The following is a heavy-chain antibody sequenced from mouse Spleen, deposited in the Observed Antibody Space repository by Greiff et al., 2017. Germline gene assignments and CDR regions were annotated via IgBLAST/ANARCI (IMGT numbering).Heavy chain of an antibody. CDR2: ISSGGSYT. J-gene: IGHJ1*01. CDR3: ARHVTTDWYFDV. CDR1: GFTFSSYA. V-gene: IGHV5-9-3*01. Sequence: EVQRVESGGGLVKPGGSLKLSCAASGFTFSSYAMSWVRQTPEKRLEWVATISSGGSYTYYPDSVKGRFTISRDNAKNTLYLQMSSLRSEDTAMYYCARHVTTDWYFDVWGAGTTVTVSS. D-gene: IGHD1-1*01.